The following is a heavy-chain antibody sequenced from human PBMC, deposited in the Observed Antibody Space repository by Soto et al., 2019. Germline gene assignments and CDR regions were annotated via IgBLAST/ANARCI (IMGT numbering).Heavy chain of an antibody. CDR3: AKRRGAGEHFDY. J-gene: IGHJ4*02. D-gene: IGHD2-15*01. CDR1: GFTFSSYA. V-gene: IGHV3-23*01. Sequence: GLSCAASGFTFSSYAMGWVRQGPGTGLEWVAVVSIGGSTHYADSVRGRFTISRDNSKNTLFLQMNSLTAEDTAVYFCAKRRGAGEHFDYGCQGALVTVSS. CDR2: VSIGGST.